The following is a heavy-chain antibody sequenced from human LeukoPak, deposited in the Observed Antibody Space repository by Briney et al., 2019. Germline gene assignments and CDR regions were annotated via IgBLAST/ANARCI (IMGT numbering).Heavy chain of an antibody. CDR3: AKCMSATGVCLNFDS. CDR2: ISGRDDTTYYADSPEGST. V-gene: IGHV3-23*01. CDR1: GFTFSSYA. Sequence: GGSLRLSCAASGFTFSSYAMSWVRQAPGKGLEWVSGISGRDDTTYYADSPEGSTYYTNSAEGRFTISRDNSKNTVYLQIDSLGVEDTAVYYCAKCMSATGVCLNFDSWGQGILVTVSS. D-gene: IGHD2-21*02. J-gene: IGHJ4*02.